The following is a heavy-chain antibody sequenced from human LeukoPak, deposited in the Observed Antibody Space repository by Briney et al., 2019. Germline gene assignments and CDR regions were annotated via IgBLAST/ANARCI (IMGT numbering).Heavy chain of an antibody. CDR3: ARGRIAARRAGGDYFDY. D-gene: IGHD6-6*01. J-gene: IGHJ4*02. Sequence: ASVKVSCKASGYTFTGYYMHWVRQAPGQGLEWMGWINPNSGGTNYAQKFQGRVTMTRDTSISTAYMELSRLRSDDTAVYYCARGRIAARRAGGDYFDYWGQGTLVTVSS. CDR1: GYTFTGYY. V-gene: IGHV1-2*02. CDR2: INPNSGGT.